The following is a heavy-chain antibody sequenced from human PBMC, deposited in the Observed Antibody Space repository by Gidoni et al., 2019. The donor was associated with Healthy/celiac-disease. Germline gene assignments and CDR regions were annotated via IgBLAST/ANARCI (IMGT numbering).Heavy chain of an antibody. CDR3: ARGSFIVGATRYYYGMDV. J-gene: IGHJ6*02. D-gene: IGHD1-26*01. V-gene: IGHV4-34*01. CDR1: GGSFSGYY. Sequence: QVQLQQWGAGRFKPSGTLSLTCAVSGGSFSGYYWSWIRQPPGKGLEWIVEINHSGSTNYNPSLNSRVTISVDTSKKQFSLKLSSVTAADTAVYYCARGSFIVGATRYYYGMDVWGQGTTVTVSS. CDR2: INHSGST.